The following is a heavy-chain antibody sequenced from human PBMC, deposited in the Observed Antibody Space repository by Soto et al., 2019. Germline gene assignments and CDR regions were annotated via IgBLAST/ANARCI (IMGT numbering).Heavy chain of an antibody. CDR2: ISHDGSNK. Sequence: QVQLVESGGGVVQPGRSLRLSCAASGFTFISYDMHWVRQAPGKGLEWVALISHDGSNKYYADSVKGRFTISRDNSKNTLYLHINSLRAEDTAVYYCARPPYGDYAGNYWGQGTLVTVSS. J-gene: IGHJ4*02. D-gene: IGHD4-17*01. V-gene: IGHV3-30-3*01. CDR3: ARPPYGDYAGNY. CDR1: GFTFISYD.